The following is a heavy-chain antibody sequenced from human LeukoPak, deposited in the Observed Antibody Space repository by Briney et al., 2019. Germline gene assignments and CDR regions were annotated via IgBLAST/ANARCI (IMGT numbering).Heavy chain of an antibody. V-gene: IGHV3-23*01. J-gene: IGHJ3*02. CDR3: AKRGYCGSASCYMVGGAFDI. Sequence: GGSLRLSCAASGFTFSSYAMSWVRQAPGKGLEWVSGISGSGDYTYYADSVKGRFTISRDNSKNTLYLQMNSLRAEDTAVYYCAKRGYCGSASCYMVGGAFDIWGQGTMVTVSS. CDR2: ISGSGDYT. CDR1: GFTFSSYA. D-gene: IGHD2-2*02.